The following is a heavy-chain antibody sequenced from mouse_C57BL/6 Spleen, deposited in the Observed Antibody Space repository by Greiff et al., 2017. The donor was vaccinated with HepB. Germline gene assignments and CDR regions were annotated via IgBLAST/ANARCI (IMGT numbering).Heavy chain of an antibody. CDR1: GYTFTSYW. CDR2: IDPSDSYT. Sequence: QVQLQQPGAELVMPGASVKLSCKASGYTFTSYWMHWVKQRPGQGLEWIGEIDPSDSYTNYNQKFKGKSTLTVDKSSSTAYMQLSSLTSEDSAVYYCARGTSFTTVVGDYAMDYWGQGTSVTVSS. V-gene: IGHV1-69*01. CDR3: ARGTSFTTVVGDYAMDY. D-gene: IGHD1-1*01. J-gene: IGHJ4*01.